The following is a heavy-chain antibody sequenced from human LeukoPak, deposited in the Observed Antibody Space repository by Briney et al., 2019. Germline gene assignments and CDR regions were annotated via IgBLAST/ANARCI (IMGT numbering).Heavy chain of an antibody. D-gene: IGHD3-10*01. CDR1: GGSFSGYY. CDR3: ARYYYGSGSYGWFDP. Sequence: SETLSLTCAVYGGSFSGYYWSWIRQPPGKGLEWIGEINHSGSTYYNPSLKSRVTISVDTSKNQFSLKLSSVTAADTAVYYCARYYYGSGSYGWFDPWGQGTLVTVSS. CDR2: INHSGST. J-gene: IGHJ5*02. V-gene: IGHV4-34*01.